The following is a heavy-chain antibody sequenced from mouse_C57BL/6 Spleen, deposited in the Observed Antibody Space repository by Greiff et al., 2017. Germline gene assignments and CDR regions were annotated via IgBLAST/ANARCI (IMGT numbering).Heavy chain of an antibody. CDR3: ARRAYFDY. Sequence: EVKLEESGGGLVKPGGSLKLSCAASGFTFSDYGMHWVRQAPEKGLEWVAYISSGSSTIYYADTVKGRFTISRDNAKTTLFLQMTSLRSEDTAMYYCARRAYFDYWGQGTTLTVSS. D-gene: IGHD3-3*01. J-gene: IGHJ2*01. V-gene: IGHV5-17*01. CDR2: ISSGSSTI. CDR1: GFTFSDYG.